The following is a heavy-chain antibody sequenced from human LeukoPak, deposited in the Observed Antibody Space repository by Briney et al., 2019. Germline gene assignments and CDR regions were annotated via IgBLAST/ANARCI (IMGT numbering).Heavy chain of an antibody. D-gene: IGHD4-11*01. CDR2: ITASGDTT. V-gene: IGHV3-23*01. J-gene: IGHJ4*02. Sequence: PGGSLRLSCAASGFTFSSYWMRWVRQAPGKGLEWVSSITASGDTTYYADSVKGRFTISRDNSKNTLYLQMNSLRAEDTAIYYCADSNYWYPVDYWGQGTLVTVSS. CDR1: GFTFSSYW. CDR3: ADSNYWYPVDY.